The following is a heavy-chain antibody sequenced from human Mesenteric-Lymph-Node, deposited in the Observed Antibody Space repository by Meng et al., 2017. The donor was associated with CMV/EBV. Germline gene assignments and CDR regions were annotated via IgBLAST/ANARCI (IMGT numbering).Heavy chain of an antibody. Sequence: ASGYPFASYFMHWLRQAPGQGLEWMGMIRPSSGDTTYAQDFQGRITMTRDTSSSTVYMELSSLGSEDTAVYYCARDYVLTDYYYFDYWGQGTLVTVSS. CDR3: ARDYVLTDYYYFDY. J-gene: IGHJ4*02. CDR1: GYPFASYF. CDR2: IRPSSGDT. D-gene: IGHD3-9*01. V-gene: IGHV1-46*01.